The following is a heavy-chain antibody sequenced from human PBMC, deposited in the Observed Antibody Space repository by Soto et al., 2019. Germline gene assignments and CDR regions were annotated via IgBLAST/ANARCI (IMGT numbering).Heavy chain of an antibody. V-gene: IGHV3-7*03. Sequence: SGGSLRLSCVASGFTFSNDWMSWVRQAPGKGLEWVATIKQDGSEKYYVDSVKGRFTVSRDNTKNSLYLQMSSLRDEDTAVYYCARGDYFDRRFDFWGQGALVTVSS. J-gene: IGHJ4*02. CDR1: GFTFSNDW. CDR3: ARGDYFDRRFDF. CDR2: IKQDGSEK. D-gene: IGHD3-9*01.